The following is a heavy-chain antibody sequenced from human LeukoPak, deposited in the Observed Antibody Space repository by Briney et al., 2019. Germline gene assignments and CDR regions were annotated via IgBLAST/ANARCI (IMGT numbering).Heavy chain of an antibody. J-gene: IGHJ4*02. V-gene: IGHV4-59*01. CDR2: IYYSGST. Sequence: PETLSLTCTVSGGSISSYYWSWIRQPPGKGLEWIGYIYYSGSTNYNPSLKSRVTISVDTSKNQFSLKLSSVTAADTAVYYCARDILTGNDYWGQGTLVTVSS. D-gene: IGHD3-9*01. CDR1: GGSISSYY. CDR3: ARDILTGNDY.